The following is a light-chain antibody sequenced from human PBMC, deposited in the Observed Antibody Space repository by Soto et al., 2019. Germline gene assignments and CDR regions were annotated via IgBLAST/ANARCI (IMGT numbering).Light chain of an antibody. CDR1: QSISSW. CDR3: QHYNSYSEA. Sequence: DILVTQSPSPLSSSVGDRVTITCRASQSISSWLAWYQQKPGKAPKLLIYKASTLKSGVPSRFSGSGSGTEFTLTISSLQPDDFATYYCQHYNSYSEAFGQGTKVDIK. V-gene: IGKV1-5*03. CDR2: KAS. J-gene: IGKJ1*01.